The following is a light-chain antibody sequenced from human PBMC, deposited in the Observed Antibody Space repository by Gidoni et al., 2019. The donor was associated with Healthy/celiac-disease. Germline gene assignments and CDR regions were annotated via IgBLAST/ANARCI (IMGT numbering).Light chain of an antibody. CDR2: CAS. Sequence: EIVLTQAPGTLSLSPGERATLPCRASQSVSSSYLAWYQQKPGQAPRLLIYCASSRATGIPDRFSGSGSGTDFTLTISRLEPEDFAVYYCQQYGSSLTTFGGGTKVEIK. CDR3: QQYGSSLTT. V-gene: IGKV3-20*01. J-gene: IGKJ4*01. CDR1: QSVSSSY.